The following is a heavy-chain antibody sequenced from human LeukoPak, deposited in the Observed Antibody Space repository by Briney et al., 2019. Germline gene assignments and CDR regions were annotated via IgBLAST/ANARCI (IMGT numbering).Heavy chain of an antibody. CDR3: ARGSGTYPVFEY. J-gene: IGHJ4*02. CDR1: GDSISSYY. Sequence: PSETLSLTCTVSGDSISSYYWTWIRQPPGRGLQWIGYIYYSGGSNYNPSLKSRVTISVDTSKNQFSLKLSSVTAADTAVYYCARGSGTYPVFEYWGQGTLVTVSS. CDR2: IYYSGGS. V-gene: IGHV4-59*01. D-gene: IGHD3-10*01.